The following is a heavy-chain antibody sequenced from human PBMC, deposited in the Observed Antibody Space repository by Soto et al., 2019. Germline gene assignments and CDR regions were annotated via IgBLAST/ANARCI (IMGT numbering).Heavy chain of an antibody. D-gene: IGHD3-10*01. V-gene: IGHV2-26*01. Sequence: QVTLKESGPVLVKPTETLTLTCTVSGFSLSSARMSVSWIRQPPGKALEWLAHIFSSDAKSYSASLKNRLTISKDTSKSQVVLTMTNMNPVDTATYYCTRIRGWGWLGPNDYWGQGTLVTVSS. CDR2: IFSSDAK. CDR3: TRIRGWGWLGPNDY. J-gene: IGHJ4*02. CDR1: GFSLSSARMS.